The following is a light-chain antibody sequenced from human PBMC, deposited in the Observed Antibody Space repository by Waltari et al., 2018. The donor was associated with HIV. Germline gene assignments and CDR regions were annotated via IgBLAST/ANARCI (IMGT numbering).Light chain of an antibody. CDR3: CSYAGSSTFV. CDR1: SRDVGSYNL. J-gene: IGLJ1*01. Sequence: QSALTQPASVSGSPGQSITISCTGTSRDVGSYNLVSCYQQYPGKAPKLMIAEGSKRPSCVSVRFSGSKSGNTASLTISGLQAEDEADYYCCSYAGSSTFVFGTGTKVTV. CDR2: EGS. V-gene: IGLV2-23*03.